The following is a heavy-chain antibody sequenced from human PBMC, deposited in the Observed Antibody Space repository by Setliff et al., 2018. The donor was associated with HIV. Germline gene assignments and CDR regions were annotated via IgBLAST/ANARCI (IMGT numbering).Heavy chain of an antibody. D-gene: IGHD6-13*01. Sequence: ASVKVSCKASGYTFTDYYMHWVRQAPGQGLEWRGRINPNSGGTNYVQKCQGRVTMTRDTSINTAYMELSRLRSDDTAVYYCARGVKGIAATGKYYFDYWGQGTLVTVSS. CDR2: INPNSGGT. CDR1: GYTFTDYY. CDR3: ARGVKGIAATGKYYFDY. V-gene: IGHV1-2*06. J-gene: IGHJ4*02.